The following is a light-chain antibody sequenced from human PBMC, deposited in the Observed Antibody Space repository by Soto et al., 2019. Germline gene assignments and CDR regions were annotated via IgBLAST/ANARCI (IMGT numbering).Light chain of an antibody. CDR1: QSVSRNY. V-gene: IGKV3-20*01. J-gene: IGKJ4*01. CDR2: GAS. CDR3: QQLGSTPLT. Sequence: IVLTQSPGTLSLSPGGRATLSCRASQSVSRNYVAWYQQKPGQSPRLIIYGASNRASGIPDRFSGIASGADGTISIARLETEDGSMYYGQQLGSTPLTFGGGTKVDIK.